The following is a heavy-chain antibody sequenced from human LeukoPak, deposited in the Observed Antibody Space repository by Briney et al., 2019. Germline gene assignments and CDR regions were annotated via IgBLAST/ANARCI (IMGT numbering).Heavy chain of an antibody. J-gene: IGHJ6*03. D-gene: IGHD5-12*01. CDR3: AKIYSGYDSLIRYYYYYMDV. Sequence: PGGSLRLSCAASGFTFSSYGMHWVRQAPGKGLEWVAFIRYDGSNKYYADSVKGRFTISRDNSKNTLYLQMNSLRAEDTAVYYCAKIYSGYDSLIRYYYYYMDVWGKGTTVTVSS. V-gene: IGHV3-30*02. CDR2: IRYDGSNK. CDR1: GFTFSSYG.